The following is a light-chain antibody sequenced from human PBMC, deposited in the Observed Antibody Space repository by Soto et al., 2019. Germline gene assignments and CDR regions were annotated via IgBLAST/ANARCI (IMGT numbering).Light chain of an antibody. Sequence: QSVLTQSPSASASLGASVKLTCTLSSGDSSYAIAWHQQQPEKGPRYLMKLNSDGSHSKGDGIPDRFSGSSSGAERYLTISSLQAEDEADYYCQTWGTGKGAFGTGTKLTVL. CDR3: QTWGTGKGA. CDR1: SGDSSYA. V-gene: IGLV4-69*01. J-gene: IGLJ1*01. CDR2: LNSDGSH.